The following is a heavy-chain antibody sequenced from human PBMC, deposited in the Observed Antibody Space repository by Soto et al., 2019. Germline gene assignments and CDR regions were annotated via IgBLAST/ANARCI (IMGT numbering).Heavy chain of an antibody. CDR2: IHYSGTT. CDR3: AAGEASSRTLAPYYLDF. Sequence: PSETLSLTCTVSGGSMRNYFWTWIRQPPGKGLEWIGYIHYSGTTSFFPSYNPSLRSRFTISEDTSKNQFSLKLLSVTTADTAVYFCAAGEASSRTLAPYYLDFWGQGTLVTVSS. J-gene: IGHJ4*02. V-gene: IGHV4-59*01. D-gene: IGHD6-13*01. CDR1: GGSMRNYF.